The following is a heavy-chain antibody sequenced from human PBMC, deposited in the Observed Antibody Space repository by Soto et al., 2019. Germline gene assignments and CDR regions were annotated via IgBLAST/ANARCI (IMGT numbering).Heavy chain of an antibody. CDR3: ARDYGGNPGGVDAFDI. Sequence: SSETLSLTCTVSGGSISSGDYYWSWIRQPPGKGLEWIGYIYYSGSTYYNPSLKSRVTISVDTSKNQFSLKLSSVTAADTAVYYCARDYGGNPGGVDAFDIWGQGTMVTVSS. J-gene: IGHJ3*02. CDR2: IYYSGST. D-gene: IGHD4-17*01. V-gene: IGHV4-30-4*01. CDR1: GGSISSGDYY.